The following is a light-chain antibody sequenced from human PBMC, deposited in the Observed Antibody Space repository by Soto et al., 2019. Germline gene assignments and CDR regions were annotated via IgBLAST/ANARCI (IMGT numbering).Light chain of an antibody. CDR1: SSDVGGYKY. V-gene: IGLV2-8*01. CDR3: SSYAGINNLGV. Sequence: QSALTQPPSASGSPGQSVTISCTGTSSDVGGYKYVSWYQQHPGKAPKLMIFEVNKRASGVPDRFAGSKSGNTASLTDSGLQAEDEADYYCSSYAGINNLGVVGAGTKLTVL. CDR2: EVN. J-gene: IGLJ1*01.